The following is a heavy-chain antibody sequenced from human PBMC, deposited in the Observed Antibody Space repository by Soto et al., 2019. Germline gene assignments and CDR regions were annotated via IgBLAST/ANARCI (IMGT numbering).Heavy chain of an antibody. CDR3: ARGPVAGSDF. V-gene: IGHV1-18*04. Sequence: VASVKVSCKASGYTFTSYGIVWVPTAPVQGLEWMGWIRPYSGETRYAEKFQDRVTLTTDPSTKTAYMDLRNLKSDDTAVYWCARGPVAGSDFWG. J-gene: IGHJ4*01. CDR1: GYTFTSYG. CDR2: IRPYSGET. D-gene: IGHD6-19*01.